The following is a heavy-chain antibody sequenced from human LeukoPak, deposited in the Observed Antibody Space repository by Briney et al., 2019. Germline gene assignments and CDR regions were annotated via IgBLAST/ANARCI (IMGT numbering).Heavy chain of an antibody. V-gene: IGHV4-38-2*01. CDR1: GYSISSGYC. CDR3: AKIGYYYGPDY. D-gene: IGHD3-10*01. J-gene: IGHJ4*02. Sequence: SETLSLTCAVSGYSISSGYCWGWIRQPPGKGLEWIGSIYHSGSTYYNPSLKSRVTISVGTSKNQFSLKLSSVTAADTAVYYCAKIGYYYGPDYWGQGTLVTVSS. CDR2: IYHSGST.